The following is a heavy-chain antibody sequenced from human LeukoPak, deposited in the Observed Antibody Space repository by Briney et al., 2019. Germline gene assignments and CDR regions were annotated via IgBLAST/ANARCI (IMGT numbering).Heavy chain of an antibody. D-gene: IGHD6-25*01. CDR1: GGSISSGGYY. CDR2: IYYSGST. J-gene: IGHJ4*02. V-gene: IGHV4-31*03. CDR3: ARGSGNPYFDY. Sequence: PSQTLSLTCTVSGGSISSGGYYWSWIRQHPEKGLEWIGYIYYSGSTYYNPSLKSRVTISVDTSKDQFSLKLSSVTAADTAVYYCARGSGNPYFDYWGQGTLVTVSS.